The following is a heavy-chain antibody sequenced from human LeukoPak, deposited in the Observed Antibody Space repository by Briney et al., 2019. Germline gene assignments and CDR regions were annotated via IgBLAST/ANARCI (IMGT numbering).Heavy chain of an antibody. CDR2: IDPSDSYT. D-gene: IGHD1-26*01. CDR3: ARVGATTGFDY. CDR1: GYSFTSYW. J-gene: IGHJ4*02. V-gene: IGHV5-10-1*01. Sequence: GESLKISCKGSGYSFTSYWISWGRQMPGKGREWMGRIDPSDSYTNYSPSFQGHVTVSADKSISTAYLQWSSLKASDTAMYYCARVGATTGFDYWGQGTLVTVSS.